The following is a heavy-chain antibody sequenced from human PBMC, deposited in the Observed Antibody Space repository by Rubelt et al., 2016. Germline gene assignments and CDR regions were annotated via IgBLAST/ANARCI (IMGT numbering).Heavy chain of an antibody. CDR3: ARDHSMATLHSGFDY. CDR2: INSDGSTT. J-gene: IGHJ4*02. V-gene: IGHV3-74*01. D-gene: IGHD5-24*01. Sequence: GKGLVWVSRINSDGSTTSYADSVRGRFTISRDNAENLLYIHMNNLRAEDTAVYFCARDHSMATLHSGFDYWGQGTLVTVSS.